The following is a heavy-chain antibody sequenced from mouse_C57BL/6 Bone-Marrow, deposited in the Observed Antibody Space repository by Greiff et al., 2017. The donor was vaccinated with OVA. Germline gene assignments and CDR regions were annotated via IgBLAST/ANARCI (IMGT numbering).Heavy chain of an antibody. V-gene: IGHV2-5*01. D-gene: IGHD1-1*01. Sequence: VQLQQSGPGLVQPSQSLSITCTVSGFSLTSYGVHWVRQSPGKGLEWLGVIWRGGSTDYNAAFMSRLSITKDNSKSQVFFKMNSLQADDTAIYYCAIAYYYGSSPAWFAYWGQGTLVTVSA. CDR1: GFSLTSYG. CDR2: IWRGGST. J-gene: IGHJ3*01. CDR3: AIAYYYGSSPAWFAY.